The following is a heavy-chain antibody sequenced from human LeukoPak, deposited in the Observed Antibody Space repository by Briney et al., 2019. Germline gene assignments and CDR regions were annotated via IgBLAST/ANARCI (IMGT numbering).Heavy chain of an antibody. CDR2: INPNSGGT. J-gene: IGHJ6*02. Sequence: GASVKVSCKASGYTFTGYYMHWVRQAPGQGLEWMGWINPNSGGTNYAQKFQGRVTMTRDTSISTAYMGLSRLRSDDTAVYYCASEVVPAATRYYYGMDVWGQGTTVTVSS. CDR3: ASEVVPAATRYYYGMDV. V-gene: IGHV1-2*02. D-gene: IGHD2-2*01. CDR1: GYTFTGYY.